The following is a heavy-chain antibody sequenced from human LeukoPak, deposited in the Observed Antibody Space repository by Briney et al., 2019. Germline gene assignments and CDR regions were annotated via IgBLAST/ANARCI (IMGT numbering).Heavy chain of an antibody. CDR1: GYTFTGHY. CDR2: ISAYNGNT. Sequence: ASVKVSCKASGYTFTGHYLHWVRQAPGQGLEWMGWISAYNGNTNYAQKLQGRVTMTTDTSTSTAYMELRSLRSDDTAVYYCARACDRVSSTSCYFAYWGQGTLVTVSS. V-gene: IGHV1-18*04. CDR3: ARACDRVSSTSCYFAY. J-gene: IGHJ4*02. D-gene: IGHD2-2*01.